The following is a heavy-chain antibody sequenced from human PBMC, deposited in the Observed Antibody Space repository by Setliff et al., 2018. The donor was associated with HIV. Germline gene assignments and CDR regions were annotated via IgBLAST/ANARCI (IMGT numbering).Heavy chain of an antibody. V-gene: IGHV4-61*02. CDR1: DSGTYY. CDR3: ARDSVVKPGGMDV. D-gene: IGHD2-15*01. J-gene: IGHJ6*02. CDR2: VSSRGDT. Sequence: SETLSLTCTVSDSGTYYWSWIRQPAGKGLEWIGRVSSRGDTNYTPSLKSRVTISVDTSKNQFSLKLSSVTAADTAVYYCARDSVVKPGGMDVWGQGTTVTVSS.